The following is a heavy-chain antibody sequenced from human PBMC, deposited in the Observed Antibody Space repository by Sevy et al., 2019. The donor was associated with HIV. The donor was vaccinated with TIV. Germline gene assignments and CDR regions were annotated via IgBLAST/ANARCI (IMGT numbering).Heavy chain of an antibody. J-gene: IGHJ5*02. CDR2: IYYSGST. Sequence: SETLSLTCTVSGGSISSSSYYWGWIRQPPGKGLEWIGSIYYSGSTYYNPSLKSRVTISVGTSKNKFSLKLSSVTAADTAVYYCARLHTYDSSGYYSNWFDPWGQGTLVTVSS. V-gene: IGHV4-39*01. CDR3: ARLHTYDSSGYYSNWFDP. D-gene: IGHD3-22*01. CDR1: GGSISSSSYY.